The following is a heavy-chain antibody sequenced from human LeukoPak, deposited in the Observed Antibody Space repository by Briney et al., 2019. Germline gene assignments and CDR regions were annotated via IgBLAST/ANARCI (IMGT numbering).Heavy chain of an antibody. V-gene: IGHV3-23*01. CDR2: ISGSGDST. Sequence: GGSLRLSCAASGFTFSTYAMSWVCQAPGKGLEWVSGISGSGDSTYYADSVKGRFTISRDNPKKTLYLLMNSLRAEDTAVYYCTKGPPSLHYYGSGSVDYWGQGTLVTVSS. J-gene: IGHJ4*02. CDR1: GFTFSTYA. CDR3: TKGPPSLHYYGSGSVDY. D-gene: IGHD3-10*01.